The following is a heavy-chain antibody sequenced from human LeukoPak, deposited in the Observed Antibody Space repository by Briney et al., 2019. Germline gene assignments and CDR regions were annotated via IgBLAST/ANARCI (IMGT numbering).Heavy chain of an antibody. D-gene: IGHD4-17*01. J-gene: IGHJ4*02. CDR3: TRVPLYGDYGDYFGY. CDR1: GFTFSGSA. V-gene: IGHV3-73*01. Sequence: GGSLRLSCAASGFTFSGSAMHWVRQASGKGLEWVGRIRSKANSYATAYAASVKGRFTISRDDSKNTAYLQMNSLKTEDTAVYYCTRVPLYGDYGDYFGYWGQGTLVTVSS. CDR2: IRSKANSYAT.